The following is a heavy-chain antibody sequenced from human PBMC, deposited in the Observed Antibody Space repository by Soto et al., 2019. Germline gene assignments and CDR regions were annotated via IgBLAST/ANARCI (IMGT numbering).Heavy chain of an antibody. V-gene: IGHV4-30-4*01. CDR2: IYYSGST. CDR3: ARGVLWSGSLTRPTDY. Sequence: SETLSLTCTVSGGSISSGDYYWSWIRQPPGKGLEWIGYIYYSGSTYYNPSLKSRVTISVDTSKNQFSLKLSSVTAADTAVYYCARGVLWSGSLTRPTDYWGQGTLVTVSS. J-gene: IGHJ4*02. CDR1: GGSISSGDYY. D-gene: IGHD3-3*01.